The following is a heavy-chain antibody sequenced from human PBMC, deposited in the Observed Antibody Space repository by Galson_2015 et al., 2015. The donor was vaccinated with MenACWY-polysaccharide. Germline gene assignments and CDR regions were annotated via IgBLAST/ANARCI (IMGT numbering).Heavy chain of an antibody. CDR1: GFTVSSNY. CDR3: AGLTIA. D-gene: IGHD3-10*01. J-gene: IGHJ4*02. Sequence: SLRLSCAVSGFTVSSNYMTWVRQAPGKGLEWVSVIHNTGNTYYADSVKGRFTISRDNSKNTLYLQMNSLRAEDTAVYYCAGLTIAWGQGTLVTVSS. CDR2: IHNTGNT. V-gene: IGHV3-53*01.